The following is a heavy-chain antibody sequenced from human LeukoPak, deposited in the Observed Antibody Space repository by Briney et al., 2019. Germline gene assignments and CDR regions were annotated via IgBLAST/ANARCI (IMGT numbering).Heavy chain of an antibody. Sequence: PGESLKISCKGSGYSFTSYWIGWVRQTPGKGLEWMGIIYPGDSDTRYSPSFQGQVTISADKSISTAYLQWSSLKASDTAMYYCARQEMATISYFDYWGQGTLVTVSS. CDR1: GYSFTSYW. D-gene: IGHD5-24*01. CDR2: IYPGDSDT. J-gene: IGHJ4*02. CDR3: ARQEMATISYFDY. V-gene: IGHV5-51*01.